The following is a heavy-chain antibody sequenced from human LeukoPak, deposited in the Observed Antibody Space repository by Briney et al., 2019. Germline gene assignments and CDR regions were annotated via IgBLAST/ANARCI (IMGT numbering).Heavy chain of an antibody. J-gene: IGHJ6*03. V-gene: IGHV3-21*04. Sequence: GGSLRLSCAASGFTFSSYSMNWVRQAPGKGLEWVSSISGSNSYIYYADSMKGRFTISRDNSKNTLYLQMNSLRAGDTAVYYCAKDSSGWYPHYYMDVWGKGTTVTISS. CDR1: GFTFSSYS. CDR2: ISGSNSYI. D-gene: IGHD6-19*01. CDR3: AKDSSGWYPHYYMDV.